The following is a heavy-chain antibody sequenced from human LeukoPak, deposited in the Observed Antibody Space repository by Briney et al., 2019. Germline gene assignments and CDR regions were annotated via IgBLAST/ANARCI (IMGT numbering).Heavy chain of an antibody. D-gene: IGHD2-2*01. Sequence: PSETLSLTCTVPGGSISSYYWSWIRQPPGKGLEWIGYIYYSGSTNYNPSLKSRVTISVDTSKKQFSLKLSSVTAADTAVYYCASSPLYCSSTSCYSHAFDIWGQGTMVTVSS. V-gene: IGHV4-59*01. CDR2: IYYSGST. CDR3: ASSPLYCSSTSCYSHAFDI. J-gene: IGHJ3*02. CDR1: GGSISSYY.